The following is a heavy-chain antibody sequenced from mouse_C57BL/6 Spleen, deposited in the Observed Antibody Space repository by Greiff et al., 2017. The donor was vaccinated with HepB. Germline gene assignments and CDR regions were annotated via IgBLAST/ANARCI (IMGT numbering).Heavy chain of an antibody. CDR1: GYSITSGYY. D-gene: IGHD5-1*01. CDR2: ISYDGSN. CDR3: ARESNWYFDV. J-gene: IGHJ1*03. Sequence: EVQRVESGPGLVKPSQSLSLTCSVTGYSITSGYYWNWIRQFPGNKLEWMGYISYDGSNNYNPSLKNRISITRDTSKNQFFLKLNSVTTEDTATYYCARESNWYFDVWGTGTTVTVSS. V-gene: IGHV3-6*01.